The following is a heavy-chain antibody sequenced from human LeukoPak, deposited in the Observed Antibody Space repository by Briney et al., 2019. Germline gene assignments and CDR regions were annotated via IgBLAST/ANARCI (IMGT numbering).Heavy chain of an antibody. D-gene: IGHD3-10*01. Sequence: PSETLSLTCPVSGGSISSYYWSWIQQPPGKGLEWIGYIYYSGSTNYNPSLKSRVTISVDTSKNQFSLKLSSVTAADTAVYYCAREVGSGGFDYWGQGTLVTVSS. CDR3: AREVGSGGFDY. V-gene: IGHV4-59*01. J-gene: IGHJ4*02. CDR2: IYYSGST. CDR1: GGSISSYY.